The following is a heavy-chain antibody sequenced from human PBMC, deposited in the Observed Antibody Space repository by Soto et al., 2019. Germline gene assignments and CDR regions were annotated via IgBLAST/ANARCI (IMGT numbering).Heavy chain of an antibody. D-gene: IGHD1-26*01. CDR1: GFTFSDHQ. V-gene: IGHV3-72*01. Sequence: EVQLVESGGGLVQPGGSLRLSCAASGFTFSDHQMDWVRQAPGKGLEWVGRSRNKANSYTTEYAASVKGRFTISRDDSKNSLYLQMNSLKIEDAAVYYCARGVGAPNWFDPWGQGTLVTVSS. CDR3: ARGVGAPNWFDP. CDR2: SRNKANSYTT. J-gene: IGHJ5*02.